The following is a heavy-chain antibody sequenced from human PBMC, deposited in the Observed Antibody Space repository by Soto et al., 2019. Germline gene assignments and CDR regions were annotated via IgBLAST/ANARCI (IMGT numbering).Heavy chain of an antibody. CDR3: ARGTRDIVVVPAAIGNTRKSGYCSGGSCYSYAFDI. Sequence: GGSLRLSCAASGFTFSSYDMHWVRQATGKGLEWVSAIGTAGDTYYPGSVKGRFTISRENAKNSLYLQMNSLRAEDTAVYYCARGTRDIVVVPAAIGNTRKSGYCSGGSCYSYAFDIWGQGTMVTVSS. CDR1: GFTFSSYD. V-gene: IGHV3-13*01. J-gene: IGHJ3*02. CDR2: IGTAGDT. D-gene: IGHD2-15*01.